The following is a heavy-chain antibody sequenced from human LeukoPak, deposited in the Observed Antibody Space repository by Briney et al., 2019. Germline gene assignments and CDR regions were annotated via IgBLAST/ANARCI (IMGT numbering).Heavy chain of an antibody. J-gene: IGHJ4*02. CDR1: GFTFNTYT. Sequence: PGRSLRLSCAASGFTFNTYTMHWVRQAPGKGLEWVAVISYDGSTKYYADSVKGRFTISRDNSQNTLYLQMNSLRVEDTAVYYCAKAGDAGGGSKRVDYWGQGTLVTVSS. CDR2: ISYDGSTK. D-gene: IGHD2-8*02. CDR3: AKAGDAGGGSKRVDY. V-gene: IGHV3-30-3*01.